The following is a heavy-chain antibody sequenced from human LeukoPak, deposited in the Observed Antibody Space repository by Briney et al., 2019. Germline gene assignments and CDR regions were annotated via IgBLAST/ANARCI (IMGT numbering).Heavy chain of an antibody. J-gene: IGHJ5*02. D-gene: IGHD1-1*01. CDR1: GGSFSGYY. Sequence: SETLSLTCAVYGGSFSGYYWSWIRQPPGKGLEWIGEINHSRSTNYNPSLKSRVAISLDTSKNQFSLRLSSVTAADTAMYYCATRTDNFDPWGQGTLVTISS. V-gene: IGHV4-34*01. CDR2: INHSRST. CDR3: ATRTDNFDP.